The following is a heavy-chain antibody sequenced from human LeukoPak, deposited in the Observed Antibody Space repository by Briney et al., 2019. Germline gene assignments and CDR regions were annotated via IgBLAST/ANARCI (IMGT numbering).Heavy chain of an antibody. CDR2: INHSASP. CDR1: GGSFSGYY. CDR3: ARGFPPYGDIYGMDV. D-gene: IGHD4-17*01. Sequence: SETLSLTCAVYGGSFSGYYWSWIRQPPGKGLEWIGEINHSASPNYNPSLKSRVTISVDTSKNQFSLKLSSVIAADTAVYYCARGFPPYGDIYGMDVWGQGTTVTVSS. V-gene: IGHV4-34*01. J-gene: IGHJ6*02.